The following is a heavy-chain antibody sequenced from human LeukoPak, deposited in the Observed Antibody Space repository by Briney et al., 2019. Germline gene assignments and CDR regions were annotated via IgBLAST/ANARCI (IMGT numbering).Heavy chain of an antibody. CDR2: IYYIGST. Sequence: SETLSLTCTVSGGSISSSYWSWVRQPPGKGLEWIGYIYYIGSTNYNPSLKSRVTISVDTSKNQFSLKLSSVTAADTAVYYCARRRGYGDPFDYWGQGTLVTVSS. CDR3: ARRRGYGDPFDY. J-gene: IGHJ4*02. V-gene: IGHV4-59*08. CDR1: GGSISSSY. D-gene: IGHD4-17*01.